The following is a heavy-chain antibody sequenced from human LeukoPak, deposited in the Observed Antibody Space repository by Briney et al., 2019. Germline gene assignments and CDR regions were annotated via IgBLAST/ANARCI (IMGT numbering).Heavy chain of an antibody. D-gene: IGHD1-26*01. V-gene: IGHV4-39*01. CDR3: AREVGPVTSHRIDS. CDR2: INHSGST. Sequence: SETLSLTCTVSGGSISSSTYYWSWIRQPPGKGLEWIGEINHSGSTNYNPSLKSRVTISLDTSKNQFSLKLSSVTAADTAVYSCAREVGPVTSHRIDSWGQGSLVTVSS. CDR1: GGSISSSTYY. J-gene: IGHJ4*02.